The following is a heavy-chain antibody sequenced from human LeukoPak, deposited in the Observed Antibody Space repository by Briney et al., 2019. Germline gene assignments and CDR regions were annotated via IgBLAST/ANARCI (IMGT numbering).Heavy chain of an antibody. CDR3: AKGYYYGSGSYSTFDY. CDR1: GFTFSSHA. Sequence: EGSLRLSCAASGFTFSSHALSWLRQAPGKGLEWVSTISGSGGSTYYADSVKGRFTISRDNSKNTLYVQMSGLRADDTAVYYCAKGYYYGSGSYSTFDYWGQGTLVTVSS. CDR2: ISGSGGST. J-gene: IGHJ4*02. V-gene: IGHV3-23*01. D-gene: IGHD3-10*01.